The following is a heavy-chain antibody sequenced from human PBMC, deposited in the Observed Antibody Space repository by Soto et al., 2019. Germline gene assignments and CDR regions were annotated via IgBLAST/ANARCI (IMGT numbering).Heavy chain of an antibody. Sequence: GGSLRLSCEASGFTLSNYAMHWVRQAPGKGLEWVAVISFDGSNKNNADSVKGRFTISRDNSKNTLYLQMNSLRVEDTAVYYCARVASSGYYRPYAFDIWGQGTMVTVSS. J-gene: IGHJ3*02. D-gene: IGHD3-22*01. CDR1: GFTLSNYA. CDR2: ISFDGSNK. V-gene: IGHV3-30-3*01. CDR3: ARVASSGYYRPYAFDI.